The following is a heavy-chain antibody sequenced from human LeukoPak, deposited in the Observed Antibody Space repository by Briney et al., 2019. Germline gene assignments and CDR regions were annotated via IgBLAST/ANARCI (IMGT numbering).Heavy chain of an antibody. D-gene: IGHD4-23*01. CDR3: ARQTTVVTPFTYYYYMDV. CDR1: GGSISSYY. CDR2: IYYSGST. V-gene: IGHV4-59*01. Sequence: SETLSLTCTVSGGSISSYYWSWIRQPPGKGLEWIGYIYYSGSTNYNPSLKSRVTISVDTSKNQFSLKLSSVTAADTAVYYCARQTTVVTPFTYYYYMDVWGKGTTVTISS. J-gene: IGHJ6*03.